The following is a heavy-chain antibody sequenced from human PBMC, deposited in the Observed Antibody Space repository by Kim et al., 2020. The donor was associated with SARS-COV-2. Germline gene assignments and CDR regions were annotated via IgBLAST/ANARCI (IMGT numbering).Heavy chain of an antibody. CDR3: ASTYSSSWYGYYGMDV. D-gene: IGHD6-13*01. V-gene: IGHV1-8*01. Sequence: ASVKVSCKASGYTFTSYDINWVRQATGQGLEWMGWMNPNSGNTGYAQKFQGRVTMTRNTSISTAYMELSSLRSEDTAVYYCASTYSSSWYGYYGMDVWGQGTTVTVSS. CDR1: GYTFTSYD. J-gene: IGHJ6*02. CDR2: MNPNSGNT.